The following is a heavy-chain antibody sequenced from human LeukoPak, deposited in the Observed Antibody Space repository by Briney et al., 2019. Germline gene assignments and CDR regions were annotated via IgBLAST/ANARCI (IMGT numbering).Heavy chain of an antibody. J-gene: IGHJ4*02. D-gene: IGHD5-18*01. V-gene: IGHV1-2*02. CDR3: ARDPFGYSYGWNYFDY. Sequence: ASVKVSCKASGYTFTGYYMHWVRQAPGQGLEWMGWINPNSGGTNYAQKFQGRVTMTRDTSIGTAYMELSRLRSDDTAVYYCARDPFGYSYGWNYFDYWGQGTLVTVSS. CDR2: INPNSGGT. CDR1: GYTFTGYY.